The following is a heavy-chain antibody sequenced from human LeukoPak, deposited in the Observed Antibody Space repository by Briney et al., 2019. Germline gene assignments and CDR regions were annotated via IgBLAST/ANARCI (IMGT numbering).Heavy chain of an antibody. CDR2: IIGNSDRA. CDR1: GFTFSNYA. CDR3: AKGIDFWSGLDY. J-gene: IGHJ4*02. Sequence: PGGSLRLSCAASGFTFSNYAMSWVRQAPGKGLEWVSAIIGNSDRAYYADSVKGRFTISRDNSKNTLYLQMNSLRAEDTAVYYCAKGIDFWSGLDYWGQGTPVTVSS. V-gene: IGHV3-23*01. D-gene: IGHD3-3*01.